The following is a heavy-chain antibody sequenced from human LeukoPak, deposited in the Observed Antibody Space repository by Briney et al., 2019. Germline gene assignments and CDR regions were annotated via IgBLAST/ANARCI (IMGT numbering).Heavy chain of an antibody. CDR2: INAGNGNT. Sequence: HVASVKVSCKASGYTFTTFSMHWVRQAPGQRLEWMGWINAGNGNTKYSQKFQDRVSITRDTSASTAYMELSSLRSEDTAVYYCARSSNTWLFDYWGQGTLVTVSS. CDR1: GYTFTTFS. CDR3: ARSSNTWLFDY. V-gene: IGHV1-3*01. J-gene: IGHJ4*02. D-gene: IGHD5-12*01.